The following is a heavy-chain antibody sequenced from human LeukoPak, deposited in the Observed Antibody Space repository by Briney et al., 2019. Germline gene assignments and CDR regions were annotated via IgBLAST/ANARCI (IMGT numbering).Heavy chain of an antibody. V-gene: IGHV4-34*01. CDR3: ARGLIRSSWYWSYFDY. J-gene: IGHJ4*02. D-gene: IGHD6-13*01. CDR1: GGSFSGYY. Sequence: SETLSLTCAVYGGSFSGYYWSWIRQPPGKGLEWIGEINHSGSTSYNPSLKSRVTISVDTSKNQFSLKLSSVTAADTAVYYCARGLIRSSWYWSYFDYWGQGTLVTVSS. CDR2: INHSGST.